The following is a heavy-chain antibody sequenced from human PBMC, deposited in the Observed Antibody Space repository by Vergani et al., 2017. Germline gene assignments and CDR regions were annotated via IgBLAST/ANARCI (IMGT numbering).Heavy chain of an antibody. CDR3: VLDSWRSDLRGVYWFDT. CDR1: GASITSGSFY. D-gene: IGHD3-10*01. J-gene: IGHJ5*02. V-gene: IGHV4-61*02. CDR2: IHASGTK. Sequence: QVHLNEAGPGLVKPSQTLSLTCTVSGASITSGSFYWSWIRQPAGKGLEWIGRIHASGTKNYNPSLRSRVTLSVDTSKNQLSLKMISMTAADTAVYYCVLDSWRSDLRGVYWFDTWGQGTLVSVSS.